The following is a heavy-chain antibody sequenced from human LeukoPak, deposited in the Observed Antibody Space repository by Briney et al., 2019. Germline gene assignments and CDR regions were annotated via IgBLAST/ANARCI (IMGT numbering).Heavy chain of an antibody. J-gene: IGHJ4*02. V-gene: IGHV4-59*01. CDR3: TSRKLGNDY. CDR1: GGSISSYY. CDR2: IYYSGTT. D-gene: IGHD7-27*01. Sequence: SETLSLTCTVSGGSISSYYWNWIRQPPGKGLEWIGYIYYSGTTNYNPSLKSRVSMSVDTSKNQFSLKLSSVTAADTAAYYCTSRKLGNDYWGQGTLVTVSS.